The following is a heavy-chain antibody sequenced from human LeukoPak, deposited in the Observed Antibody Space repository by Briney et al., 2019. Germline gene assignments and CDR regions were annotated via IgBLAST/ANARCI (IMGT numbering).Heavy chain of an antibody. CDR3: ARGGDDYAWGSYPLNDY. D-gene: IGHD3-16*02. V-gene: IGHV3-48*01. J-gene: IGHJ4*02. CDR2: ISSSSTI. CDR1: GFTFSSYS. Sequence: GGSLRLSCAASGFTFSSYSMNWVRQAPGKGLEWVSYISSSSTIYYADSVKGRFTISRDNAKNSLYLQMNSLRAEDTAVYYCARGGDDYAWGSYPLNDYWGQGTLVTVSS.